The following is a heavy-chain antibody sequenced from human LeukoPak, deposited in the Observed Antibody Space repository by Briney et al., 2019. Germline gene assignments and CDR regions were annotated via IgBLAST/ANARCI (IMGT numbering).Heavy chain of an antibody. CDR3: ARGYSNYVN. CDR2: INHSRST. Sequence: SETLSLTCAVYGGSFSGYYWSWIRQPPGKGLEWIGEINHSRSTNYNPSLKSRVTISVDTSKNQFSLKLSSVTAADTAVYYCARGYSNYVNWGQGTLVTVSP. D-gene: IGHD4-11*01. CDR1: GGSFSGYY. V-gene: IGHV4-34*01. J-gene: IGHJ4*02.